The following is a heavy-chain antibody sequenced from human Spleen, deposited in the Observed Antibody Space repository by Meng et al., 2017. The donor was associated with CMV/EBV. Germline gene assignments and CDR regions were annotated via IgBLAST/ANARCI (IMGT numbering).Heavy chain of an antibody. CDR3: ASYDTGTGSFDY. Sequence: SETLSLTCTVSGGSISSSSYYWGWIRQPPGKGLEWIGSIYYSGSTYYNPSLKSRVTISVDMSRNQFSLKLTSVTAADTAVYYCASYDTGTGSFDYWGQGTLVTVSS. J-gene: IGHJ4*02. V-gene: IGHV4-39*07. D-gene: IGHD1-7*01. CDR2: IYYSGST. CDR1: GGSISSSSYY.